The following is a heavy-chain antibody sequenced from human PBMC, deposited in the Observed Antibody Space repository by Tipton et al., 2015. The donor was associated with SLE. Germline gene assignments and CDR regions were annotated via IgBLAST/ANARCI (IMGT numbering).Heavy chain of an antibody. CDR3: ARGRAGWGGAYNWFDP. Sequence: TLSLTCTVSGGSISSGDYYWSWIRQPPGKGLEWIGYIYTSGSTNYNPSLKSRVTISVDTSKNQFSLKLSSVTAADTAVYYCARGRAGWGGAYNWFDPWGQGTLVTVSS. D-gene: IGHD3-10*01. V-gene: IGHV4-30-4*01. J-gene: IGHJ5*02. CDR1: GGSISSGDYY. CDR2: IYTSGST.